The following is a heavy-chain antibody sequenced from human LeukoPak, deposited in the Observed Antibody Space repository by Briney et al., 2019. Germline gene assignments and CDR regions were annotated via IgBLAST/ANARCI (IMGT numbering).Heavy chain of an antibody. V-gene: IGHV3-30-3*01. J-gene: IGHJ4*02. CDR1: GXTXXXYA. D-gene: IGHD2-21*02. CDR2: ISYDGSNK. CDR3: ARAYCGGDCYSVYFDY. Sequence: LXXSXXXXGXTXXXYAMHWVRQAPXKXLEWVAVISYDGSNKYYADSVKGRFTISRDNSKNTLYLQMNSLRAEDTAVYYCARAYCGGDCYSVYFDYWGQGTLVTVSS.